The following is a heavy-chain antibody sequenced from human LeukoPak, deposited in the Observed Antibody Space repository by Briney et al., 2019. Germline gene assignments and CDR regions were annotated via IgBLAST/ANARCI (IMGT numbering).Heavy chain of an antibody. CDR2: IIPIFGTA. Sequence: GASVTVSCTASGYTFTEYYMHWVRQAPGQGLEWMGGIIPIFGTANYAQKFQGRVTITADESTSTAYMELSSLRSEDTAVYYCAGDLFHSSGLQAFDIWGQGTMVTVSS. CDR3: AGDLFHSSGLQAFDI. V-gene: IGHV1-69*13. J-gene: IGHJ3*02. D-gene: IGHD6-19*01. CDR1: GYTFTEYY.